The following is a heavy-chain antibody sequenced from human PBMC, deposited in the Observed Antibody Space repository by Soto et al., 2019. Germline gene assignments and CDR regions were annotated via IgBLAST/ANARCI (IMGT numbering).Heavy chain of an antibody. Sequence: QVHLQQWGAGLLKPSETLSLTCAVYGGSVNGYYWNWIRQPPGKGLEWIGEINHTGGTNYNPSLKSRVTMTVDTSKNQFSLRLSSVTAADTATYYCATRITVFGLLIPPFDPWGQGTQVTVSS. CDR1: GGSVNGYY. D-gene: IGHD3-3*01. V-gene: IGHV4-34*02. CDR2: INHTGGT. CDR3: ATRITVFGLLIPPFDP. J-gene: IGHJ5*02.